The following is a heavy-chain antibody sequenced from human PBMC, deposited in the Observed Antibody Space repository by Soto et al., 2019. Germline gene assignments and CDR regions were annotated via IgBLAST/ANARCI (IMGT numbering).Heavy chain of an antibody. CDR3: ARTDYDFWSGYYRWFDP. CDR2: IIPKLGYA. V-gene: IGHV1-18*04. D-gene: IGHD3-3*01. CDR1: GGGNLSDYR. J-gene: IGHJ5*02. Sequence: ASVKVSCKASGGGNLSDYRTTWVRRAPGQGLEWMGGIIPKLGYANYAQKLQGRVTMTTDTSTSTAYMELRSLRSDDTAVYYCARTDYDFWSGYYRWFDPWGQGTQVTVSS.